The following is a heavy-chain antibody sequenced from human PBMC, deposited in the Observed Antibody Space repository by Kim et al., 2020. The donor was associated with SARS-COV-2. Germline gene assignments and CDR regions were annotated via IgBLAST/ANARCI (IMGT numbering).Heavy chain of an antibody. D-gene: IGHD3-10*01. J-gene: IGHJ4*02. V-gene: IGHV4-39*01. Sequence: SETLSLTCTVSGGSISSSSYYWGWIRQPPGKGLEWIGSIYYSGSTYYNPSLKSRVTISVDTSKNQFSLKLSSVTAADTAVYYCARLTVRGAIGEKNDYWGQGTLVTVSS. CDR3: ARLTVRGAIGEKNDY. CDR2: IYYSGST. CDR1: GGSISSSSYY.